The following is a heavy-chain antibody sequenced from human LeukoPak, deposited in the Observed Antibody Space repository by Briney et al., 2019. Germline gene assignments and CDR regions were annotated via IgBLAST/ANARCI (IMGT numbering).Heavy chain of an antibody. D-gene: IGHD3-9*01. CDR1: GFTFSSYS. CDR2: ISSSSSTI. CDR3: ARGVRRDYDILTGYDRLLDYFDY. V-gene: IGHV3-48*04. Sequence: GSLRLSCAASGFTFSSYSMNWVRQAPGKGLEWVSYISSSSSTIYYADSVKGRFTISRDNAKNSLYLQMNSLRAEDTAVYYCARGVRRDYDILTGYDRLLDYFDYWGQGTLVTVSS. J-gene: IGHJ4*02.